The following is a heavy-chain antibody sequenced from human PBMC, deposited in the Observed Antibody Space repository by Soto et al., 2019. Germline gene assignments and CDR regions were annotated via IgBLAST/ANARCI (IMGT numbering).Heavy chain of an antibody. V-gene: IGHV4-30-2*01. CDR2: IYHSGST. CDR1: GGSISSGGYS. CDR3: ARVPDR. J-gene: IGHJ5*02. D-gene: IGHD2-2*01. Sequence: SETLCLTCAVSGGSISSGGYSGSWIRQPPGKGLEWIGYIYHSGSTYYNPSLKSRVTISVDRSKNQFSLKLSSVTAADTAVYYCARVPDRWGQGTLVTVSS.